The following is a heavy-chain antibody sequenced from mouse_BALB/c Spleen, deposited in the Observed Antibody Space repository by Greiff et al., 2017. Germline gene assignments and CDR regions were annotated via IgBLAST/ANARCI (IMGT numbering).Heavy chain of an antibody. V-gene: IGHV14-3*02. D-gene: IGHD1-1*02. CDR3: ARFPYGYYAMDY. J-gene: IGHJ4*01. Sequence: EVQLVESGAELVKPGASVKLSCTASGFNIKDTYMHWVKQRPEQGLEWIGRIDPANGNTKYDPKFQGKATITADTSSNTAYLQLSSLTSEDTAVYYCARFPYGYYAMDYWGQGTSVTVSS. CDR1: GFNIKDTY. CDR2: IDPANGNT.